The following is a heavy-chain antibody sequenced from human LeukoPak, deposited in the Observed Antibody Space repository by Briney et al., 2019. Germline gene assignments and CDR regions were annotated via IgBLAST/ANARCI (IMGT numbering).Heavy chain of an antibody. CDR2: IYHGGST. CDR3: ARIAAAGPDDY. J-gene: IGHJ4*02. CDR1: GGSISSSNW. Sequence: SETLSLTCAVSGGSISSSNWWSWVRQPPGKGLEWIGEIYHGGSTNYNPSLKSRVTISVDKSQNQFSLKLSSVTAADTAVYYCARIAAAGPDDYWGQGTLVTVSS. V-gene: IGHV4-4*02. D-gene: IGHD6-13*01.